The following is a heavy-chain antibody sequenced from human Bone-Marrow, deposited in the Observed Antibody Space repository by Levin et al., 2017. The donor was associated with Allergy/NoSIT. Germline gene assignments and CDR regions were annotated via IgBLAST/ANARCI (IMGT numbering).Heavy chain of an antibody. CDR3: AREGGLGYCTNGVCYRWGAFDI. CDR1: GFTFSSYA. CDR2: ISYDGSNK. V-gene: IGHV3-30-3*01. D-gene: IGHD2-8*01. J-gene: IGHJ3*02. Sequence: GGSLRLSCAASGFTFSSYAMHWVRQAPGKGLEWVAVISYDGSNKYYADSVKGRFTISRDNSKNTLYLQMNSLRAEDTAVYYCAREGGLGYCTNGVCYRWGAFDIWGQGTMVTVSS.